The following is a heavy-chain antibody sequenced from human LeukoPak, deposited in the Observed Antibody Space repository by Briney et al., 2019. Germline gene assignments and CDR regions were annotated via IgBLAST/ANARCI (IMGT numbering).Heavy chain of an antibody. D-gene: IGHD3-16*02. J-gene: IGHJ4*02. CDR3: AGLGELSFFDY. Sequence: GGSLRLSCAASGFTFSRYGMHWVRQAPGKGLEWVAVISYDGHNKYYADSVKGRFTISRDNSKNTLYLQMNSLRAEDTAVYYCAGLGELSFFDYWGQGTLVTVSS. CDR2: ISYDGHNK. CDR1: GFTFSRYG. V-gene: IGHV3-30*03.